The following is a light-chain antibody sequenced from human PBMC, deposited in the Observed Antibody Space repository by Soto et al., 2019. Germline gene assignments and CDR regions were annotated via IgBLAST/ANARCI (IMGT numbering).Light chain of an antibody. CDR3: QQYSNWPPVT. V-gene: IGKV3-15*01. CDR2: GAS. Sequence: EIVMTQSPATLSVSPVERATLSCRASQSVSSNLAWYQQKPGQAPRLLIYGASTRATGIPARFSGSGSGTEFTLTISSLQSEDFAVYYCQQYSNWPPVTFGQGTKV. CDR1: QSVSSN. J-gene: IGKJ1*01.